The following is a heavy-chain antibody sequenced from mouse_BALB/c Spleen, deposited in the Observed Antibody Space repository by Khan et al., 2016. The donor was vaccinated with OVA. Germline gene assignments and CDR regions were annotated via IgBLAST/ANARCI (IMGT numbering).Heavy chain of an antibody. J-gene: IGHJ3*01. CDR3: TREGVDGSGFAY. V-gene: IGHV1-69*02. CDR2: VYPSDSYT. CDR1: GYTFTNYW. D-gene: IGHD2-3*01. Sequence: QVQLQQPGAELVRPGASVKLSCKASGYTFTNYWINWVKQRPGQGLEWIGNVYPSDSYTNYTQKFKDQATLTVDKSSSTAYMQLSSPTSDDSAVYYCTREGVDGSGFAYGGQGTLVTVSA.